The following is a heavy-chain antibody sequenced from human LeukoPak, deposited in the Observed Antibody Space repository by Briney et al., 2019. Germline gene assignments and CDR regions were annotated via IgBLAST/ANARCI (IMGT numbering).Heavy chain of an antibody. Sequence: ASVKVSCKASGYTFTGYYMHWVRQAPGQGLERMGWINPNSGGTNYAQKFQGRVTMTRDTSTSTAYMELSRLRSADTAVYYCAIGGERLVYLFEPWGQGTLVTVSS. J-gene: IGHJ5*02. D-gene: IGHD6-13*01. CDR2: INPNSGGT. V-gene: IGHV1-2*02. CDR1: GYTFTGYY. CDR3: AIGGERLVYLFEP.